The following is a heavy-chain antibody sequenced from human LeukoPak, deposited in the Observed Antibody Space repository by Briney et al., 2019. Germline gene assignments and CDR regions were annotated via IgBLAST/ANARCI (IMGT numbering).Heavy chain of an antibody. CDR1: GFTFTNAW. CDR2: IKSKGDGGTT. D-gene: IGHD2-15*01. V-gene: IGHV3-15*01. Sequence: GGSLRLSCAASGFTFTNAWMTWVRQAPGKGLEWVGRIKSKGDGGTTDYAAPVKGRFTISRDDSRNTAYLQMNSLKTEDTAVYYCTSPPEYCSGGSCYEEYFQHWGQGTLVTVSS. J-gene: IGHJ1*01. CDR3: TSPPEYCSGGSCYEEYFQH.